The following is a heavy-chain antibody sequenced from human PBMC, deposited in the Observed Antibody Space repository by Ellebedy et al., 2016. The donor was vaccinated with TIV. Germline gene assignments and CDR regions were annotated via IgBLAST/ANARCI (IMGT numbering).Heavy chain of an antibody. Sequence: PGGSLRLSCTASGFTFSDYFMSWIRPAPGKGLEWVSYIDGAGGARYYADSVRGRFTISRDNTKNSLTLEMNDLRVDDTAVYYCAKDRIGNYYFDLWGQGTLVSVSS. D-gene: IGHD1-26*01. CDR3: AKDRIGNYYFDL. CDR1: GFTFSDYF. CDR2: IDGAGGAR. J-gene: IGHJ5*02. V-gene: IGHV3-11*04.